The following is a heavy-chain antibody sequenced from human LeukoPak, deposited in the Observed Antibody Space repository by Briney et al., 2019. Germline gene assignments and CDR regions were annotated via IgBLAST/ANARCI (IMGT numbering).Heavy chain of an antibody. CDR1: GGSISSGGYY. J-gene: IGHJ4*02. D-gene: IGHD5-24*01. CDR2: IYYSGST. CDR3: ARGTRWLQPEDTDY. V-gene: IGHV4-31*03. Sequence: SETLSLTCTVSGGSISSGGYYWSWIRQHPGKGLEWIGYIYYSGSTYYDPSLKSRVTISVDTSKNQFSLKLSSVTAADTAVYYCARGTRWLQPEDTDYWGQGTLVTVSS.